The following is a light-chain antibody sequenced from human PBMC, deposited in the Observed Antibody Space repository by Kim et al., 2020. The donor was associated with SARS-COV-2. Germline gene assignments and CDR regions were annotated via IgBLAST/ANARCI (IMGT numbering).Light chain of an antibody. CDR3: QQYNSYSRT. J-gene: IGKJ1*01. V-gene: IGKV1-5*01. Sequence: DIQMTPSPSTLSASVGDRVTITCRASQSISSWLAWYQQKPGKAPKLLIYDASSLESGVPSRFSGIGSGTEFTLTISSLQPDDFATYYCQQYNSYSRTFGRGTKVEIK. CDR1: QSISSW. CDR2: DAS.